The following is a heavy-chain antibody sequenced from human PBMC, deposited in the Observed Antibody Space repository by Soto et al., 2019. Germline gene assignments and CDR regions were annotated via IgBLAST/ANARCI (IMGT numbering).Heavy chain of an antibody. V-gene: IGHV3-23*01. J-gene: IGHJ1*01. Sequence: EVQLLESGGGLVQPGGSLRLSCAASGFTFSSYAMSWVRQAPGKGLEWVSAISGSGGSTYYADSVKARFTISRDNSKNTLYLQMNSLRAEDTAVYYCAKLHWASGYFQHWGQGTLVTVSS. CDR3: AKLHWASGYFQH. D-gene: IGHD7-27*01. CDR1: GFTFSSYA. CDR2: ISGSGGST.